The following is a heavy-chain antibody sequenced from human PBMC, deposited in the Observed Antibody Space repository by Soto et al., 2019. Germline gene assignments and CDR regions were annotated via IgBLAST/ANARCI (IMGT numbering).Heavy chain of an antibody. CDR1: GYTFTSYG. CDR3: ARDWSRYYDSSGMMWFY. V-gene: IGHV1-18*01. Sequence: ASVKVSCKASGYTFTSYGISWVRQAPGQGLEWVGWISAHNGDTRYAQNLQGRITMTTDTFTNTAYMELTSLTSDDTAVYYCARDWSRYYDSSGMMWFYWGQGTLVTVSS. D-gene: IGHD3-22*01. CDR2: ISAHNGDT. J-gene: IGHJ4*02.